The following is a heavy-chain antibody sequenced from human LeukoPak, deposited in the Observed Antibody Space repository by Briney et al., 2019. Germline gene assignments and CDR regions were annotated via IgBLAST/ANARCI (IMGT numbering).Heavy chain of an antibody. Sequence: GGSLRLSCAASGFTFSSYSMNWVRQAPGKGLEWVSYISSSSSTIYYADSVKGRFTISRDNAKNSLYLQMNSLRAEDTAVYYCARETGYYDFWSAAPDAFDIWGQGTMVTVSS. CDR3: ARETGYYDFWSAAPDAFDI. V-gene: IGHV3-48*01. D-gene: IGHD3-3*01. CDR2: ISSSSSTI. J-gene: IGHJ3*02. CDR1: GFTFSSYS.